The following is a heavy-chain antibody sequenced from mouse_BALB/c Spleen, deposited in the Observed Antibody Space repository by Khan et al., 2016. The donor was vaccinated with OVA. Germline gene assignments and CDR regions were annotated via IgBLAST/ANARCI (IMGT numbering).Heavy chain of an antibody. D-gene: IGHD2-3*01. V-gene: IGHV1-80*01. CDR3: ARVGYDGYYRAWFAY. CDR2: IYPGEANT. Sequence: QVQLQQSGAELVRPGSSVKISCKASGHAFSNYWMNWVKQRPGQGLEWIGQIYPGEANTNYNGKFKGKVTLTVEQSSSTAYMQISHLTSEDSAVYFCARVGYDGYYRAWFAYWGQGTLVTVSA. CDR1: GHAFSNYW. J-gene: IGHJ3*01.